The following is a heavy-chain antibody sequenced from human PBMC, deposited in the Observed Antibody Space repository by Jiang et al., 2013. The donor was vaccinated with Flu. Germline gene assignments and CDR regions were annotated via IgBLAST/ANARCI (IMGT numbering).Heavy chain of an antibody. J-gene: IGHJ3*02. Sequence: QAPGKGLEWVAVLSYDGSKRYYADSVKGRFTTSRDNSKNTLYLEMNSLRAEDTAVYYCAKGFRSWPDSSGYDSVYDAFDIWGQGTMVTVSS. CDR2: LSYDGSKR. CDR3: AKGFRSWPDSSGYDSVYDAFDI. D-gene: IGHD3-22*01. V-gene: IGHV3-30*18.